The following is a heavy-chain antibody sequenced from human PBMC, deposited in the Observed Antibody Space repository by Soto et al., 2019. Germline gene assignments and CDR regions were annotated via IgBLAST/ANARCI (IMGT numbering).Heavy chain of an antibody. CDR2: ISGSGGST. Sequence: EVQLLESGGGLVQPGGSLRLSCAASGFTFSSYAMSWVRQAPGKGLEWVSAISGSGGSTYYADSVKGRFTISRDNSKNALYLQMNSLRAEDTAVYYCAKDPDIVRGPPRYYGMDVWGQGTTVTVSS. V-gene: IGHV3-23*01. J-gene: IGHJ6*02. D-gene: IGHD3-10*01. CDR3: AKDPDIVRGPPRYYGMDV. CDR1: GFTFSSYA.